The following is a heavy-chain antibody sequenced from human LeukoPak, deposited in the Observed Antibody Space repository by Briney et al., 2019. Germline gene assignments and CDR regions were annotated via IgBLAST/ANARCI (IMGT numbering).Heavy chain of an antibody. J-gene: IGHJ6*03. CDR2: IRYDGRNK. D-gene: IGHD3-22*01. Sequence: GGSLRLSCAASGFTFNTYGMHWVRQAPGKGLEWVAFIRYDGRNKYYADSVKGRFTISRDNSKNTLYLQMNSLRAEDTAVYYCAKATYYYDSSGYYRYYYYYMDVWGKGTTVTISS. V-gene: IGHV3-30*02. CDR1: GFTFNTYG. CDR3: AKATYYYDSSGYYRYYYYYMDV.